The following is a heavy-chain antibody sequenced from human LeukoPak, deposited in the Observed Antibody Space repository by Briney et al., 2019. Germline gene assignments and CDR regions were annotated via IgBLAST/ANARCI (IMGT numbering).Heavy chain of an antibody. J-gene: IGHJ3*02. CDR2: IKQDGSEK. D-gene: IGHD3-10*02. CDR3: VKDVLFAVGDAVDI. CDR1: GFTFSSYW. V-gene: IGHV3-7*01. Sequence: PGGSLRLSWAASGFTFSSYWMSWVRQAPGKGLEWVANIKQDGSEKYYVDSVQGRFTISRDNAKNSLYLQMHSLRAEDSGIYYCVKDVLFAVGDAVDIWGQGTMVAVS.